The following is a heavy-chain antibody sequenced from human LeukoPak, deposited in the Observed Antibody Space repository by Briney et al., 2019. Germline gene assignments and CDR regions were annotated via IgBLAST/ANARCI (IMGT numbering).Heavy chain of an antibody. D-gene: IGHD6-19*01. Sequence: SVKVSCKASGGTFSSYAISWVRQAPGQGLEWMGRIIPIFGTANYAQKFQGRVTITTDESTSTAYMELSSLRSEDTAVYYCARDPDSSGWYNNWFDPWGQGTLVTVSS. CDR3: ARDPDSSGWYNNWFDP. CDR1: GGTFSSYA. J-gene: IGHJ5*02. V-gene: IGHV1-69*05. CDR2: IIPIFGTA.